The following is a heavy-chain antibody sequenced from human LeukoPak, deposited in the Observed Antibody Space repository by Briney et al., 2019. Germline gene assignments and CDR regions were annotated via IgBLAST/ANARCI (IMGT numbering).Heavy chain of an antibody. Sequence: SQTLSLTCTVSGGSISSGSYYWSWIRQPAGKGLELIGRIYTSGSTNYNPSLKSRVTISVDTSKNQFSLKLSSVTAADTAVYYCAREKGSSWYTDALDIWGQGTMVTVSS. J-gene: IGHJ3*02. CDR1: GGSISSGSYY. CDR3: AREKGSSWYTDALDI. D-gene: IGHD6-13*01. V-gene: IGHV4-61*02. CDR2: IYTSGST.